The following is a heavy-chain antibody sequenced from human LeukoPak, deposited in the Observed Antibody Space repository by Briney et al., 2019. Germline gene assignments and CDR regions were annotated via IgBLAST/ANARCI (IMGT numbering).Heavy chain of an antibody. CDR2: IYHSGST. Sequence: SETLSLTCAVSGYSISSGYYWGWIRQPPGKGLEWIGSIYHSGSTYYNPSLKSRVTISVDTSKNQFSLKLSSVTAADTAVYYRARVGGVGYYYYTDVWGKGTSVTVSS. CDR1: GYSISSGYY. CDR3: ARVGGVGYYYYTDV. D-gene: IGHD3-16*01. J-gene: IGHJ6*03. V-gene: IGHV4-38-2*01.